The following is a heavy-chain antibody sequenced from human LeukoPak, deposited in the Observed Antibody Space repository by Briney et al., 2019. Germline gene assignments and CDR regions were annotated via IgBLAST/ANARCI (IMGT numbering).Heavy chain of an antibody. D-gene: IGHD2-2*01. CDR2: ISGSGGST. CDR3: AKDPDIVAVPAAPYGMDV. V-gene: IGHV3-23*01. CDR1: GFTFSSYA. Sequence: PGGSLRLSCAASGFTFSSYAMSWVRQAPGKGLEWVSAISGSGGSTYYADSVKGRFTISRDNSKNTLYLQMNSLRAEDTAVYYCAKDPDIVAVPAAPYGMDVWGQGTTVTVSS. J-gene: IGHJ6*02.